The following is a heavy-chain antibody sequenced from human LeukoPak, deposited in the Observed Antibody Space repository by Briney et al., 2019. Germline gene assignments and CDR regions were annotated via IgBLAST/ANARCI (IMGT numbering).Heavy chain of an antibody. CDR2: ISAYNGNT. V-gene: IGHV1-18*01. D-gene: IGHD3-3*01. Sequence: GASVKVSCKASGYTFTSYGISWVRQAPGQGLEWMGWISAYNGNTNYAQKLQGRVTMTTDTSTSTAYMELRSLRSDDTAVYYCARVGTIFGVVPRLHFDYWGQGTLVTVSS. CDR3: ARVGTIFGVVPRLHFDY. CDR1: GYTFTSYG. J-gene: IGHJ4*02.